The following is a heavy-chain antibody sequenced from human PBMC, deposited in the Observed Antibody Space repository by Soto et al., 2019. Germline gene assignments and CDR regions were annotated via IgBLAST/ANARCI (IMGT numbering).Heavy chain of an antibody. Sequence: SLRLSCAASGFTFDDYAMHWVRQAPGKGLEWVSGISWNSGSIGYADSVKGRFTISRDNAKNSLYLQMNSLRAEDTALYYCARSYSSYVFDWFDPWGQGTLVTVSS. CDR3: ARSYSSYVFDWFDP. J-gene: IGHJ5*02. CDR1: GFTFDDYA. V-gene: IGHV3-9*01. D-gene: IGHD6-6*01. CDR2: ISWNSGSI.